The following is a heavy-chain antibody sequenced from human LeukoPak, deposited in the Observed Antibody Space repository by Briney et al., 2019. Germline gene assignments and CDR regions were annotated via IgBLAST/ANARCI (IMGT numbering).Heavy chain of an antibody. J-gene: IGHJ3*01. Sequence: GGSLRLSCAASGFMFSSYAMSWVRQAPGKGLEWVSVISGSGTGTYYAYAVQGRFTISRDNAKNTVYLQMHSLSAEDTALYYCARDLVAKDAFDVWGQGAMVTVSS. CDR3: ARDLVAKDAFDV. V-gene: IGHV3-23*01. CDR1: GFMFSSYA. D-gene: IGHD2-15*01. CDR2: ISGSGTGT.